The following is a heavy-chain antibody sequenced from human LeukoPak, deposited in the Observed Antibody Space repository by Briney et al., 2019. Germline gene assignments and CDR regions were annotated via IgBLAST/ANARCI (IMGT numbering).Heavy chain of an antibody. V-gene: IGHV3-30*02. D-gene: IGHD5-12*01. J-gene: IGHJ6*03. CDR1: GFTFISYG. CDR3: AKGGGYEAQYYYYYLDV. Sequence: GGSLRLSCAASGFTFISYGMQWVRQAPGKGLEWVAFIRYDGSNKYYADSVKGRFTISRDNSKNTLYLQMKSLRAEDTAVYYCAKGGGYEAQYYYYYLDVWGKGTTVTISS. CDR2: IRYDGSNK.